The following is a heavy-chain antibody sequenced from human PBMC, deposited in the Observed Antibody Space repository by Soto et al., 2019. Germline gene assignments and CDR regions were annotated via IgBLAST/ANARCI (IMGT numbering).Heavy chain of an antibody. CDR3: AHRLALNTEWNYGRFDY. J-gene: IGHJ4*02. D-gene: IGHD1-7*01. CDR2: IYWDDDK. Sequence: QITLKESGPALVKPTQTLTLTCTFSGFSLTNSGVGVGWIRQPPGKALEWLALIYWDDDKRYCPSLRSRLTITKDTSRNQVVLTMTNMDPVDTATYFRAHRLALNTEWNYGRFDYWGQGTLVTVSS. V-gene: IGHV2-5*02. CDR1: GFSLTNSGVG.